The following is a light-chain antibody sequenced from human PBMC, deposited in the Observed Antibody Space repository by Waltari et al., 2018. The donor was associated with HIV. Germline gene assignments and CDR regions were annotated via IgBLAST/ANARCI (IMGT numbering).Light chain of an antibody. J-gene: IGLJ2*01. Sequence: QSVLTPPPSASGAPGQRVTLPCSGSSYNLGSNFVFWYQQLPGTAPKLLIYRNNQRPSGFPDRFSGSKSGTSASLAISGLRSEDEADYYCAAWTDSRYVVFGGGTKLTVL. CDR1: SYNLGSNF. CDR3: AAWTDSRYVV. V-gene: IGLV1-47*01. CDR2: RNN.